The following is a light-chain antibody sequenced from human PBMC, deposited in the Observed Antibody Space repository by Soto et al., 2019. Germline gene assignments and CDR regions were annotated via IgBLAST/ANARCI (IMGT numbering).Light chain of an antibody. CDR1: QSISSE. J-gene: IGKJ2*01. CDR3: QQCHNWPLT. V-gene: IGKV3-15*01. CDR2: GAS. Sequence: EIVMTQSPATLSVSPGERATLSCRASQSISSELAWYQQKPGQPPRHLIYGASTRATGVPTRFTGSGSGSDFTLTISGLQSEDFAVYYCQQCHNWPLTFGQGTRLEI.